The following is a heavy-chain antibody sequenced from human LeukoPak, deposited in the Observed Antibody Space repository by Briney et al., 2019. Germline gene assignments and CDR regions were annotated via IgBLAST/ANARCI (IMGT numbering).Heavy chain of an antibody. J-gene: IGHJ2*01. CDR1: GGTFSSYA. CDR2: IVPIFGIA. D-gene: IGHD2-21*02. V-gene: IGHV1-69*04. Sequence: SVKVSCKASGGTFSSYAISWVRQAPGQGLEWMGRIVPIFGIANYAQKFQGGVTITADKSTSTAYMELSSLRSEDTAVYYCARDVCGGDCYDWYFDLWGRGTLVTVSS. CDR3: ARDVCGGDCYDWYFDL.